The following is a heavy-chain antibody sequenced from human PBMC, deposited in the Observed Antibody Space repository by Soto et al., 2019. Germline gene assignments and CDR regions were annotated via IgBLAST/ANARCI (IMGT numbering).Heavy chain of an antibody. CDR1: GGSISGYY. J-gene: IGHJ4*02. CDR3: ARHERGWNYFDY. CDR2: MYYYGGT. V-gene: IGHV4-59*01. D-gene: IGHD2-15*01. Sequence: SETLSLTCTVSGGSISGYYWSWIRQPPGKGLEWIGYMYYYGGTNYHPSLKSRVTISLDTSKNQFSLELSSVTAADTAVYYCARHERGWNYFDYWGQGTLVTVSS.